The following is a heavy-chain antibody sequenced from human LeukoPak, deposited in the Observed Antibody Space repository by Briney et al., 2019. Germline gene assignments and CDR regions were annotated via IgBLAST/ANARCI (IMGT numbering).Heavy chain of an antibody. J-gene: IGHJ4*02. V-gene: IGHV1-69*04. CDR3: ARGPAARETGTFDY. CDR1: GGTFSSYA. D-gene: IGHD2-2*01. Sequence: SVKVSCRASGGTFSSYAISWVRQAPGQGLEWMGRIIPILGIANYAQKFQGRVTITADKSTSTAYMELSSLRSEDTAVYYCARGPAARETGTFDYWGQGTLVTVSS. CDR2: IIPILGIA.